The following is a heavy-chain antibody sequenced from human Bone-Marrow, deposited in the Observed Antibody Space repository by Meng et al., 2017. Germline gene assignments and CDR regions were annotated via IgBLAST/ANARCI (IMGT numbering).Heavy chain of an antibody. CDR2: IYHSGST. V-gene: IGHV4-34*01. CDR1: GGSFSGYY. D-gene: IGHD1-26*01. Sequence: QVQLQQWGAGLLKPSETLSLTCAVYGGSFSGYYWSWIRQPPGKGLEWIGEIYHSGSTNYNPFLKSRVTISVDKSKNQFSLKLSSVTAADTAVYYCARVLGSGSYPDYWGQGTLVTVSS. CDR3: ARVLGSGSYPDY. J-gene: IGHJ4*02.